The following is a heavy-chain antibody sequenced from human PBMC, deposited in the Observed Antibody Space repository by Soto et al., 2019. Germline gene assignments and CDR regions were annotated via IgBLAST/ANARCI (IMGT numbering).Heavy chain of an antibody. V-gene: IGHV4-38-2*01. Sequence: KTSETLSLTCAVSDYSIGTSCFCVCIRHPPGKGLEWIGSIYHSGITYYNPSLKSRVTISVDKSKNQFSLNLNSVTAADTAVYYCATSLPGPGVHYYGMDVRGQRNTVNVSS. D-gene: IGHD2-8*01. CDR3: ATSLPGPGVHYYGMDV. CDR2: IYHSGIT. J-gene: IGHJ6*01. CDR1: DYSIGTSCF.